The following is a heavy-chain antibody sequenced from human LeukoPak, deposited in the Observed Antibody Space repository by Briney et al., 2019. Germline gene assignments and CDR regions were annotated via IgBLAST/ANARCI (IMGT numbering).Heavy chain of an antibody. CDR1: GFAFSNYW. Sequence: GGSLRLSCAASGFAFSNYWMHWVRQAPGKGLVWVSRINSDGSSTSYADSVKGRFTISRDNAKSTLYLQLNSLRAEDTAVYYCARGGFCSGGSCPVDYYYYMDVWGKGTTVTVSS. V-gene: IGHV3-74*01. CDR3: ARGGFCSGGSCPVDYYYYMDV. J-gene: IGHJ6*03. D-gene: IGHD2-15*01. CDR2: INSDGSST.